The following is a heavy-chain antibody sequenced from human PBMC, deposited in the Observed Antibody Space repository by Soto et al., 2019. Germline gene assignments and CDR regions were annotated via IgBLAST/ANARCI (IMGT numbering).Heavy chain of an antibody. V-gene: IGHV1-18*01. J-gene: IGHJ6*02. Sequence: GASVKVSCKASGYTFTSYGISWVRQAPGQGLERMGWISAYNGNTNYAQKLQGRVTMTTDTSTSTAYMELRSLRSDDTAVYYCARGGSGSYIRWDYYYYYGMDVWGQGTTVTVSS. D-gene: IGHD3-10*01. CDR1: GYTFTSYG. CDR3: ARGGSGSYIRWDYYYYYGMDV. CDR2: ISAYNGNT.